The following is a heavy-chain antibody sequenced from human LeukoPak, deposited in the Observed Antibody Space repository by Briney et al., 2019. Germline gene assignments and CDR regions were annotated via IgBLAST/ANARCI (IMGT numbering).Heavy chain of an antibody. V-gene: IGHV4-34*01. CDR2: IHHSGST. J-gene: IGHJ3*02. Sequence: PSETLSLTCAVYGGSFSGYYWTWIRQPPGRGLEWIGEIHHSGSTNYNPSLKSRVTISVDSSKNQFSLKLTSVTAADTAVYYCARGYCATTSCFPPDAFDIWGRGTMVTVSS. CDR3: ARGYCATTSCFPPDAFDI. D-gene: IGHD2-2*01. CDR1: GGSFSGYY.